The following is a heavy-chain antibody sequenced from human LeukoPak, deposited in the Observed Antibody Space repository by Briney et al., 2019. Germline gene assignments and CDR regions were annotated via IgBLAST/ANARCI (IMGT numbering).Heavy chain of an antibody. Sequence: SETLSLTCTVSGDSTSSSTYYWDWIRQAPGKGLEWIGDIYDSGTTHYNPSLKSRVTISGDTSKNQFSLKLNSVTAADTAIYYCATHRRSGSGGSENAFEIWGQGTMVTVSS. CDR3: ATHRRSGSGGSENAFEI. CDR1: GDSTSSSTYY. J-gene: IGHJ3*02. CDR2: IYDSGTT. V-gene: IGHV4-39*01. D-gene: IGHD5-12*01.